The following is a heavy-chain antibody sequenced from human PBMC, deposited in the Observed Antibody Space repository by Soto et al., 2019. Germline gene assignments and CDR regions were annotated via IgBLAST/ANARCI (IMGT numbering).Heavy chain of an antibody. D-gene: IGHD5-12*01. V-gene: IGHV4-59*01. CDR1: GGSISSYD. J-gene: IGHJ4*02. CDR3: ATGIVATSPFDY. CDR2: IYYSGST. Sequence: SETLSLTCTVSGGSISSYDWSWIRQPPGKGLEWIGYIYYSGSTNYNPSLKSRVTISVDTSKNQFSLKLSSVTAADTAVYYCATGIVATSPFDYWGQGTLVTVSS.